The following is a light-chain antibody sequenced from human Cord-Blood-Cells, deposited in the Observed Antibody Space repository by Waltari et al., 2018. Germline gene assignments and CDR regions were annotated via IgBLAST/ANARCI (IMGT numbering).Light chain of an antibody. Sequence: DIVMTQSPDSLAVSLGERATINCKSSQSVLYSSNNKNYLAWYQQKPGQPPKLLIYWASTRESGVPDRFSGSGSGTDFTLTISSLQAEGIAVYYCQQYYSTPLTFGGGTKVEIK. CDR1: QSVLYSSNNKNY. V-gene: IGKV4-1*01. CDR3: QQYYSTPLT. J-gene: IGKJ4*01. CDR2: WAS.